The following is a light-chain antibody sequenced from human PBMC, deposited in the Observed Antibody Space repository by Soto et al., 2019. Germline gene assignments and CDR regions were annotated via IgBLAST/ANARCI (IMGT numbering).Light chain of an antibody. V-gene: IGKV3-15*01. CDR2: GAS. CDR1: QSVSSK. Sequence: ETVMTQSPATLSLSPGERATLSCRASQSVSSKLVWYQQKPGQAPRFLIYGASTRATGIPARFRGSGSGTEFTLTIDSLQSEDFAVYYCQQSNDWPPAFGGGTRWISN. CDR3: QQSNDWPPA. J-gene: IGKJ4*01.